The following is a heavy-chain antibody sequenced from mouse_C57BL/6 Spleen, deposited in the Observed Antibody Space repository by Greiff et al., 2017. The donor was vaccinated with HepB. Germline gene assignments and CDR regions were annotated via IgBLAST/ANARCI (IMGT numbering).Heavy chain of an antibody. CDR1: GFTFSDYY. V-gene: IGHV5-16*01. CDR2: INYDGSST. J-gene: IGHJ2*01. D-gene: IGHD2-4*01. CDR3: ARVDYDYDFDY. Sequence: EVKLMESEGGLVQPGSSMKLSCTASGFTFSDYYMAWVRQVPEKGLEWVANINYDGSSTYYLDSLKSRFIISRDNAKNILYLQMSSLKSEDTATYYCARVDYDYDFDYWGQGTTLTVSS.